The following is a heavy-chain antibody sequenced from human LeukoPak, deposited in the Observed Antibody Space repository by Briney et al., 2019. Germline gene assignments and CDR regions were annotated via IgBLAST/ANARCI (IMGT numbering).Heavy chain of an antibody. V-gene: IGHV4-39*01. J-gene: IGHJ1*01. Sequence: SESLSLTCSVSGDSVSRSDSYWDWIRQPPGKGLEWIGTIYHSGRTYYSPSLKSRVTMSVDPSNNQFSLNLRSVTAADTAVYYCARRRYYDGSGYLEWGQGTLLSVSS. CDR2: IYHSGRT. D-gene: IGHD3-22*01. CDR1: GDSVSRSDSY. CDR3: ARRRYYDGSGYLE.